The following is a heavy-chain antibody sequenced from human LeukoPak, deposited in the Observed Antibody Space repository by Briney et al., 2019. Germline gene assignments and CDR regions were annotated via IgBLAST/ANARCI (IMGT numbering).Heavy chain of an antibody. CDR1: GNTFTSYY. J-gene: IGHJ6*02. V-gene: IGHV1-46*01. Sequence: GASVKVSCKASGNTFTSYYMHWVRQAPGQGLEWMGIINPSGGCTSYAQKFQGRVTMTRDTSTSTVYMELSSLRSEDTAVYYCARPRPPYYDILTGYYYDYYGMDVWGQGTTVTASS. D-gene: IGHD3-9*01. CDR3: ARPRPPYYDILTGYYYDYYGMDV. CDR2: INPSGGCT.